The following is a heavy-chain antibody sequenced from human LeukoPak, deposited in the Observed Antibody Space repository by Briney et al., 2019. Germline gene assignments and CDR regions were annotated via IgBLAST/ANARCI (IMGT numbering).Heavy chain of an antibody. D-gene: IGHD3-22*01. CDR2: IYPGDSDT. CDR1: GYGFTSYW. J-gene: IGHJ6*02. Sequence: GESLKISCKGSGYGFTSYWIAWVRQMPGKGLEWMGFIYPGDSDTRYSPSFQGQVTISADKSISTAYLQWSSLKASDTAMYYCARRNYYDSSGYYLRNGMDVWGQGTTVTVSS. CDR3: ARRNYYDSSGYYLRNGMDV. V-gene: IGHV5-51*01.